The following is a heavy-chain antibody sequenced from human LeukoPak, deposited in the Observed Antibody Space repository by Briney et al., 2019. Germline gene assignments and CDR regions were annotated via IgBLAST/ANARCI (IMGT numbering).Heavy chain of an antibody. D-gene: IGHD3-10*01. V-gene: IGHV3-74*01. Sequence: GGSLRLSCTASGLRFSDFWMHWVRQAPGKGLVWVSRIRGDGYDTNYADSVKGRFTISRDNAQNTLYLQMNSLRAEDTAVYYCASDRVLGSGSLDNWGQGTPVTVSS. CDR1: GLRFSDFW. CDR2: IRGDGYDT. J-gene: IGHJ4*02. CDR3: ASDRVLGSGSLDN.